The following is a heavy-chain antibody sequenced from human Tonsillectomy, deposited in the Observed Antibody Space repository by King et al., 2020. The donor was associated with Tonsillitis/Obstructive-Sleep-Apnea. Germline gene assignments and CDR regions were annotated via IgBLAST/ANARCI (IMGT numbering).Heavy chain of an antibody. CDR2: ISSSSSYT. CDR3: ARDPGYCSGGSCYSGVLDY. Sequence: VQLVESGGGLVKPGGSLRLSCAASGFTFSDYYMSWIRQAPGKGLEWVSYISSSSSYTNYADSVKGRFTISRDNAKNSLYLQMNSLRAEDTAVYYCARDPGYCSGGSCYSGVLDYWGQGTLVTVSS. V-gene: IGHV3-11*05. D-gene: IGHD2-15*01. J-gene: IGHJ4*02. CDR1: GFTFSDYY.